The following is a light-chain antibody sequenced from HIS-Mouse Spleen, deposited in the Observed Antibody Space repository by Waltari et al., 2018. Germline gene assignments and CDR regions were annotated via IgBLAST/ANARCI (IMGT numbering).Light chain of an antibody. J-gene: IGKJ3*01. V-gene: IGKV1-27*01. CDR1: QGISNY. Sequence: DIQMTQSPSSLSASVGDRVTITCRASQGISNYLACYQQKPGKVPKLLIYAASTLQSGFPSRFSGSGSGTDFTLTISSLHPEDDATYYGQKYNSAPFTFGPGTKVDIK. CDR3: QKYNSAPFT. CDR2: AAS.